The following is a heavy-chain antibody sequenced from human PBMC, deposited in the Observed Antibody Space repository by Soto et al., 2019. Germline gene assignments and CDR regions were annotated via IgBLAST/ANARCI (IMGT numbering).Heavy chain of an antibody. CDR3: ARGSTVAAILFDY. V-gene: IGHV4-31*03. Sequence: PSETLSLTCTVSGDSISSGGYYWSWIRQHPGKGLEWIGYIYCSGSTYYNPSLKSRVIISVDTSKNQFSLKLSSVTAADTAVYYCARGSTVAAILFDYWGQGTLVTVSS. CDR2: IYCSGST. D-gene: IGHD2-15*01. CDR1: GDSISSGGYY. J-gene: IGHJ4*02.